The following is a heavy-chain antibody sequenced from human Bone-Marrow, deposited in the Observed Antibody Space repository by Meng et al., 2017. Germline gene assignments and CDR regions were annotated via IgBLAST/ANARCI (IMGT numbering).Heavy chain of an antibody. CDR2: INSDGSST. Sequence: GESLKISCAASGFTFSSYWMHWVRQAPGKGLVWVSRINSDGSSTSYADSVKGRFTISRDNAKNTLYLQVNSLRAEDTAVYYCARVNGIAAAGTLAHYYYYGMDVWGQGTTVTVSS. J-gene: IGHJ6*02. V-gene: IGHV3-74*01. CDR3: ARVNGIAAAGTLAHYYYYGMDV. CDR1: GFTFSSYW. D-gene: IGHD6-13*01.